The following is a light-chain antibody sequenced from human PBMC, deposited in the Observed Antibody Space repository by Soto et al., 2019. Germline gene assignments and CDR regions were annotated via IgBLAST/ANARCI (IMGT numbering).Light chain of an antibody. J-gene: IGKJ2*01. V-gene: IGKV1-39*01. CDR3: QQGQSTPYT. CDR2: SAS. Sequence: DIQMTQSPYSLSASVGDSVTITCRASQNIRTYLNWYQQKPGRAPKLLIHSASALPSGVPSRFSGSGSGTELTLTMSGLQPEDFATYYCQQGQSTPYTFGQGAKVDI. CDR1: QNIRTY.